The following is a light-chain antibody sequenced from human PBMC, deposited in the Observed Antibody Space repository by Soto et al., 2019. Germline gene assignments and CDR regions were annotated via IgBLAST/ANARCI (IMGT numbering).Light chain of an antibody. Sequence: QSALTQPPSASGSPGQSVTISCTGTSSDVGAYKFVSWYQLHPGKAPKVMIYEVNVRPSGVPDRFSGSKSGNTASLTVSGLQVEDEADYYCSSYGGRSNLVFGGGTKLTVL. V-gene: IGLV2-8*01. CDR3: SSYGGRSNLV. J-gene: IGLJ2*01. CDR2: EVN. CDR1: SSDVGAYKF.